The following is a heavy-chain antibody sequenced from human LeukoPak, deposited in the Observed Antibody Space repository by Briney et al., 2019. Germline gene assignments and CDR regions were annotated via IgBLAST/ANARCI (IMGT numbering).Heavy chain of an antibody. CDR2: IRTNGGST. CDR3: ARGLRDCSSTTCFTYWYFDL. V-gene: IGHV3-64*01. Sequence: GGSLRLSCAASGFTFSSYAMHWVRQAPGKGLEYVSAIRTNGGSTYYANSVKGRFTISRDNSKNTLYLQMGSLRAEDMAVYYCARGLRDCSSTTCFTYWYFDLWGRGTLVTVSS. J-gene: IGHJ2*01. D-gene: IGHD2-2*02. CDR1: GFTFSSYA.